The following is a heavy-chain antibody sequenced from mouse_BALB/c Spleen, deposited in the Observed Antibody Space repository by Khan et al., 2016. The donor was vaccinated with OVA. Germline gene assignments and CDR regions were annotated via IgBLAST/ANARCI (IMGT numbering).Heavy chain of an antibody. Sequence: VRLQQSGPELVKPGASVKIPCKASGYTFTDYNMAWVKQSHGESLEWIGDIIPNNGGTIYNQKFKGKATLTVDKSSNTAYMELRSLTSEDTAVYYCARHGYGGFAYWGQGSLVTVSA. V-gene: IGHV1-18*01. CDR1: GYTFTDYN. CDR3: ARHGYGGFAY. J-gene: IGHJ3*01. CDR2: IIPNNGGT. D-gene: IGHD2-2*01.